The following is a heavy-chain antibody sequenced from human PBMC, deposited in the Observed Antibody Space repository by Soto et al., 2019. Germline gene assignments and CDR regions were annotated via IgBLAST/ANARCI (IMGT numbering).Heavy chain of an antibody. J-gene: IGHJ4*02. Sequence: LSLTCTVSGGSISSYYWSWIRQPPGKGLEWIGYIYYSGSTNYNPSLKSRVTISVDTSKNQFSLKLSSVTAADTAVYYCARDRGSVAGSRHFDYWGQGTLVTVSS. CDR3: ARDRGSVAGSRHFDY. V-gene: IGHV4-59*01. D-gene: IGHD6-19*01. CDR2: IYYSGST. CDR1: GGSISSYY.